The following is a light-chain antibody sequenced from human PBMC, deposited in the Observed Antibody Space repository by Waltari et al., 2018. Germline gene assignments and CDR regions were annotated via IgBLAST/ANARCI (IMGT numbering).Light chain of an antibody. CDR3: QQLYTYPYT. CDR2: AAS. V-gene: IGKV1-9*01. Sequence: DIQMTQSPSSLSASVGDRVTITCRASQNIDGFLHWYQQKPGEAPKLLIYAASTLQSGVPSRFSGSGSGTDFTLTISSLQPEDFATYYCQQLYTYPYTFGQGTKLEIK. J-gene: IGKJ2*01. CDR1: QNIDGF.